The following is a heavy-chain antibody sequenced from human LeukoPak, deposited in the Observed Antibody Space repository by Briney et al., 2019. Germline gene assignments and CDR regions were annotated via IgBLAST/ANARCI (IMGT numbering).Heavy chain of an antibody. CDR2: IYSGGST. Sequence: QPGGSLRLSCAASGFTVSSNYMSWVRQAPGKGLEWVSVIYSGGSTYYADSVKGRFTISRDNSKNTLYLQMNSLRAEDTAVYYCAREKNYYYGMDVWGQGTTATVSS. V-gene: IGHV3-53*01. J-gene: IGHJ6*02. CDR1: GFTVSSNY. CDR3: AREKNYYYGMDV.